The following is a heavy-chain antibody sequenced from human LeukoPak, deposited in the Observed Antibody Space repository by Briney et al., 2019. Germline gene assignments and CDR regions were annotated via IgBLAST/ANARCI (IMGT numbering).Heavy chain of an antibody. V-gene: IGHV3-23*01. D-gene: IGHD2-8*01. J-gene: IGHJ4*02. Sequence: GGSLRLSCAASGFTFPSYAMSWVRQAPGRGLEWIAAISGGGSHSWHADSVKGRFTISSDNSRDTLYLQMNSLRVDDTAVYYCARGSAWVCHGVRCYPLDNWGQGALVTVSS. CDR3: ARGSAWVCHGVRCYPLDN. CDR2: ISGGGSHS. CDR1: GFTFPSYA.